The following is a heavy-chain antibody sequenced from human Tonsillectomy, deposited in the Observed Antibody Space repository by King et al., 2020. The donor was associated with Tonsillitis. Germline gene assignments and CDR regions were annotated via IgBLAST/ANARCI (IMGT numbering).Heavy chain of an antibody. CDR3: AKVSITMLRGVTFDP. J-gene: IGHJ5*02. V-gene: IGHV4-31*03. CDR2: IYYSGST. CDR1: VGSISSGGYY. Sequence: VQLQESGPGLVKPSQTLSLTCTVSVGSISSGGYYWSWIRQHPGKGLEWIGYIYYSGSTHYNPSLKSRVTMSVDSSKNQFSLKLSSVTAADTAVYYCAKVSITMLRGVTFDPWGQGTLVTVSS. D-gene: IGHD3-10*01.